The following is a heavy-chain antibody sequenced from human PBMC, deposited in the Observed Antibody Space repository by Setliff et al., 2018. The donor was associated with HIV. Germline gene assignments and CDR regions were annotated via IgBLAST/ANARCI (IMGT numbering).Heavy chain of an antibody. CDR3: ASPFGLVTLIYYYYMDF. CDR1: GGTFSSYA. Sequence: SVKVSCKASGGTFSSYAISWVRQAPGQGLEWMGGIIPILGIANYAQKFQGRVTITADKSTSTAYMELSSLRSEDTAVYSCASPFGLVTLIYYYYMDFCGKGTPVTVSS. CDR2: IIPILGIA. D-gene: IGHD3-3*01. J-gene: IGHJ6*03. V-gene: IGHV1-69*10.